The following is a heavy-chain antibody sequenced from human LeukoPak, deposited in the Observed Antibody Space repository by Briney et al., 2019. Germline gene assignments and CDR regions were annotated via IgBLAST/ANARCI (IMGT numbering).Heavy chain of an antibody. V-gene: IGHV3-21*01. Sequence: GGSLRLSCAASGFSFSNCSMNWVRQAPGKGLEWVSSISSSSTYIYYADSLEGRFTIPRDNVRNSLYLQMNSLRAEDTAVYYCAGDYEGNLAFDIWGQGTMVTVSS. CDR1: GFSFSNCS. CDR2: ISSSSTYI. D-gene: IGHD4-23*01. CDR3: AGDYEGNLAFDI. J-gene: IGHJ3*02.